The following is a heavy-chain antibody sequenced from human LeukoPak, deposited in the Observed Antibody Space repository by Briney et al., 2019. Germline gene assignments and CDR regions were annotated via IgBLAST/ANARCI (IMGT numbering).Heavy chain of an antibody. CDR1: GFTFSTYG. Sequence: HPGGSLRLSCAASGFTFSTYGMGWVRQAPGKGLAWVSGISASGDSTYNAESVRGRFTISRDNSKNMLYLQMNSLRVDDTAVYYCAKGVEWVVAGLIDDWGKGTLVSVSS. J-gene: IGHJ4*02. D-gene: IGHD3-3*01. V-gene: IGHV3-23*01. CDR3: AKGVEWVVAGLIDD. CDR2: ISASGDST.